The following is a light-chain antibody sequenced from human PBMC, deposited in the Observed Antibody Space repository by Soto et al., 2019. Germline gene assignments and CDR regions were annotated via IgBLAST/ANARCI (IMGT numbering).Light chain of an antibody. V-gene: IGLV4-69*01. CDR3: QTWGAGVHVL. CDR2: VNSDGSH. J-gene: IGLJ2*01. Sequence: QPVLTQSSSASASLGASVKLTCTLRSGYSNYAIAWHQHQPEKGPRYLLKVNSDGSHRRGDGIPDRFSGSSSGTERYLTISSLQSEDEADYYCQTWGAGVHVLFGGGTKVTVL. CDR1: SGYSNYA.